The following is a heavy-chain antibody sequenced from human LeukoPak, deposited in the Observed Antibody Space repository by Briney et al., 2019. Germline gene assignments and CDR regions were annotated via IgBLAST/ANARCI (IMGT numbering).Heavy chain of an antibody. CDR3: ARSPLGRTTPDMDV. V-gene: IGHV2-70*11. D-gene: IGHD1-1*01. CDR1: GFSLSTRGMS. J-gene: IGHJ6*03. Sequence: SGPALVKPTQTLTLTCTVSGFSLSTRGMSVSWIRQPPGKALEWLARIDWSDEEHYNSSLTTRLTVSKDSSKNQVVLSMTNMSPVDTATYYCARSPLGRTTPDMDVWGIGTTVTVSS. CDR2: IDWSDEE.